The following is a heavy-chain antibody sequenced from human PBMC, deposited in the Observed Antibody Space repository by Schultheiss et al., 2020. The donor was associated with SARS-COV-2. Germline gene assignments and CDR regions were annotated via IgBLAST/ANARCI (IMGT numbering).Heavy chain of an antibody. V-gene: IGHV4-59*01. J-gene: IGHJ4*02. D-gene: IGHD5-24*01. CDR2: IYYSGST. CDR1: GGSFSGYY. Sequence: SQTLSLTCAVYGGSFSGYYWSWIRQPPGKGLEWIGYIYYSGSTNYNPSLKSRVTISVDTSKNQFSLKLSSVTAADTAVYYCARESRDGLDYWGQGTLVTVSS. CDR3: ARESRDGLDY.